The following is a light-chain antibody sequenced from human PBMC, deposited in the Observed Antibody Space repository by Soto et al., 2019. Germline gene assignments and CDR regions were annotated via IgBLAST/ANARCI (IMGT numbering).Light chain of an antibody. J-gene: IGLJ1*01. V-gene: IGLV1-51*02. CDR2: EDN. CDR3: GTWDSSLTAYV. Sequence: QSVLTQPPSVSAAPGQKVTISCSGSISNIENNYVSWYQQLPGTAPKLLIYEDNKRPSGIPDRFSGSKSGTSATLGITGLQAGEDADYYCGTWDSSLTAYVFGSGTKLTVL. CDR1: ISNIENNY.